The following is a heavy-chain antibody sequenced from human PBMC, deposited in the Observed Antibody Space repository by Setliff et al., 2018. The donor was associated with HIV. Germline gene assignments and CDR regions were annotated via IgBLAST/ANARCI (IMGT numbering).Heavy chain of an antibody. D-gene: IGHD2-2*01. J-gene: IGHJ4*02. CDR3: ARGGYCSSTSCYPFDN. V-gene: IGHV4-4*02. CDR1: GGSSSSSNW. CDR2: IYTNENT. Sequence: PSETLSLTCAVSGGSSSSSNWWSWVRQPPGKGLEWIGHIYTNENTNYNPSLKSRVTISVDTSKSQFYLKLRSVTAADTAVYYCARGGYCSSTSCYPFDNWGQGTLVTVSS.